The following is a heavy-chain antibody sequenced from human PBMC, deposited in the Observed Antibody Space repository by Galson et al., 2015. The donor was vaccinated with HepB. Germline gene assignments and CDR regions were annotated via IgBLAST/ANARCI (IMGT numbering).Heavy chain of an antibody. D-gene: IGHD3-10*01. CDR1: GFIFSDSH. CDR3: GRSAGWIDP. J-gene: IGHJ5*02. V-gene: IGHV3-11*01. Sequence: SLRLSCAASGFIFSDSHMTWVRQAPGKGPEWISYISSDGFTKYYADSVKGRFSIFRDNAKNSLYLQMNSLRAEDTAVYYCGRSAGWIDPWGQGTLVTVSS. CDR2: ISSDGFTK.